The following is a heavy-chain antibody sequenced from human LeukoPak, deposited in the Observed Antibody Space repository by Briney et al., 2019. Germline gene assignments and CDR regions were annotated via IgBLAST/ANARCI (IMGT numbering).Heavy chain of an antibody. CDR2: IYYSGST. Sequence: SETLSLTCTVSGGSISSYYWSWIRQPPGKGLEWIGYIYYSGSTNYNPSLKSRVTISVDTSKNQFSLKLSSVTAADTAVYYCARGDHSSSSGCCFDFWGQGTLVTVSS. D-gene: IGHD6-6*01. CDR1: GGSISSYY. CDR3: ARGDHSSSSGCCFDF. J-gene: IGHJ4*02. V-gene: IGHV4-59*08.